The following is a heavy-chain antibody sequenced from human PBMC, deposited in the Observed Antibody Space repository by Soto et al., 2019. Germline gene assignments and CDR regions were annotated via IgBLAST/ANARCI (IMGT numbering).Heavy chain of an antibody. Sequence: QLQLQESGPGLVKPSETLSLTCTVSGGSISSSSYYWGWIRQPPGKGLEWIGSIYYSGSTYYNPSLKSRVTISVDTSKNQFSLKLSSVTAADTAVYYCASSYCSGGSCHLDYWGQGTLVTVSS. CDR2: IYYSGST. CDR3: ASSYCSGGSCHLDY. D-gene: IGHD2-15*01. CDR1: GGSISSSSYY. V-gene: IGHV4-39*01. J-gene: IGHJ4*02.